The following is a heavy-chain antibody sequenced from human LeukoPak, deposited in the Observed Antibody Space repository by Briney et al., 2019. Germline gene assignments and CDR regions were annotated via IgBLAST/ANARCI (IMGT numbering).Heavy chain of an antibody. V-gene: IGHV1-8*01. CDR3: ARSDCSSTSCRADNFDY. Sequence: ASVKVSCKASGYTFTSYDINWVRQATGQGLEWMGWMNPNSGNTGYAQKVQGRVTMTRNTSISTAYMELSSLRSEDTAVYYCARSDCSSTSCRADNFDYWGQGTLVTVSS. J-gene: IGHJ4*02. D-gene: IGHD2-2*01. CDR1: GYTFTSYD. CDR2: MNPNSGNT.